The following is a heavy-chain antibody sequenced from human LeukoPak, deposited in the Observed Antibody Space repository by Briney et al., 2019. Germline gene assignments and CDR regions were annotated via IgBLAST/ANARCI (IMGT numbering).Heavy chain of an antibody. CDR3: ARDGRSGYYEYYFDY. CDR1: GFIFSSYW. V-gene: IGHV3-7*03. CDR2: IKQDGSEK. Sequence: GGSLRLSCAASGFIFSSYWMSWVRQAPGKGLEWVANIKQDGSEKYYVDSVKGRFTISRDNAKNSLYLQMNSLRAEDTAVYYCARDGRSGYYEYYFDYWGQGTLVTVSS. J-gene: IGHJ4*02. D-gene: IGHD3-22*01.